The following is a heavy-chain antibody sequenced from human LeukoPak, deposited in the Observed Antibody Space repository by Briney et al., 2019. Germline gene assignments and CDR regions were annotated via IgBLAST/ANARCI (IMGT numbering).Heavy chain of an antibody. CDR2: ISGDCVTT. D-gene: IGHD3-22*01. J-gene: IGHJ4*02. Sequence: GGSLRLSCAASGFTFDDYAMHWVRQAPGKGLEWVSLISGDCVTTYYSDSVKGRFTISRDNSKTSLYLHMNCLRTEDTALYYCAKDTQLYDSSGYYRYWGQGTLVTVSS. V-gene: IGHV3-43*02. CDR1: GFTFDDYA. CDR3: AKDTQLYDSSGYYRY.